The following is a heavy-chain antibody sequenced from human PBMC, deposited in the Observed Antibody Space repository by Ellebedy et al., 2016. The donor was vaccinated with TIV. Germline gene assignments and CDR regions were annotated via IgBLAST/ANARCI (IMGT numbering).Heavy chain of an antibody. CDR1: GYTFIDYY. Sequence: AASVKVSCKASGYTFIDYYVQWVRQAPGQGLEWLGWINPNSGDANYAQRFQGRVTLTRDTSLSTVYLALSGLRSDDTALYFCARPSVPATGRRAFDIWGPGTMVTVSS. CDR2: INPNSGDA. J-gene: IGHJ3*02. V-gene: IGHV1-2*02. CDR3: ARPSVPATGRRAFDI. D-gene: IGHD6-13*01.